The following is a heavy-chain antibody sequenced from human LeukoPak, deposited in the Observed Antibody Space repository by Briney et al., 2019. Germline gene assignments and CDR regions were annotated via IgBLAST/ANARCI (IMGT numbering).Heavy chain of an antibody. D-gene: IGHD3-10*01. CDR1: GFTFSSCA. Sequence: GGSLKLSCAASGFTFSSCALNWVRQAPGKGLGWVSVISGSGGTTIYADSVQGRFPISRDTSKNKVYLQMNSLRADDTAVYFCATRSGGSGSFYYGLDVWGQGTTVTVSS. CDR3: ATRSGGSGSFYYGLDV. J-gene: IGHJ6*02. V-gene: IGHV3-23*01. CDR2: ISGSGGTT.